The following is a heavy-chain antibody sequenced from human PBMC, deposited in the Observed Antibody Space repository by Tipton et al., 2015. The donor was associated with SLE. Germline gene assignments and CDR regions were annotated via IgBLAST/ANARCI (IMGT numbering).Heavy chain of an antibody. Sequence: TLSLTCAVYGGSFSGYYWSWTRQPPGKGLEWIGEINHSGSTNYNPSLKSRVTISVDRSKNQFSLRLSSVTAADTAVYYCARADNSDSSSWYVGSYYYYMDVWCKGTTVTVSS. V-gene: IGHV4-34*01. J-gene: IGHJ6*03. CDR3: ARADNSDSSSWYVGSYYYYMDV. CDR1: GGSFSGYY. CDR2: INHSGST. D-gene: IGHD6-13*01.